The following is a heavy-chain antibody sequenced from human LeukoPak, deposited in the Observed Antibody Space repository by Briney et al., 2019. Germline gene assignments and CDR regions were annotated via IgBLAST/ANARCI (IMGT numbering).Heavy chain of an antibody. D-gene: IGHD5-12*01. CDR2: ISSSSSYI. CDR1: GFTFSSYA. J-gene: IGHJ4*02. Sequence: GGSLRLSCAASGFTFSSYAMSWVRQAPGKGLEWVSSISSSSSYIYYADSVKGRFTISRDNAKNSLYLQMNSLRAEDTAVYYCARGGYSGYDVDYWGQGTLVTVSS. CDR3: ARGGYSGYDVDY. V-gene: IGHV3-21*01.